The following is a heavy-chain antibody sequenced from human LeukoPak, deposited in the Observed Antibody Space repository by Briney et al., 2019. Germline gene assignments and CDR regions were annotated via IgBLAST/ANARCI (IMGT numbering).Heavy chain of an antibody. V-gene: IGHV1-69*13. Sequence: ASVKVSCKASGGTFISYAISWVRQAPGQGLEWMGGIIPIFGTANYAQKFQGRVTITADESTSTAYMELSSLRSEDTAVYYCARARPARESWFDPWGQGTLVTVSS. J-gene: IGHJ5*02. D-gene: IGHD3-10*01. CDR2: IIPIFGTA. CDR3: ARARPARESWFDP. CDR1: GGTFISYA.